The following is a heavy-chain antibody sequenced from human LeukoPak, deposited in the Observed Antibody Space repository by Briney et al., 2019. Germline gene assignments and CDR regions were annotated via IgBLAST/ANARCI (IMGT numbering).Heavy chain of an antibody. Sequence: SETLSLTCTVSGGSISSYYLSWIRQPAGKGLEWVGCIYTSGSTNYNPSLKSRVTMSVDTSKNQLSLKLSSVTAADTAVYYCARGAQYYDILTCYYKLEYFDYWGQGTLVTVSS. CDR3: ARGAQYYDILTCYYKLEYFDY. J-gene: IGHJ4*02. CDR1: GGSISSYY. V-gene: IGHV4-4*07. D-gene: IGHD3-9*01. CDR2: IYTSGST.